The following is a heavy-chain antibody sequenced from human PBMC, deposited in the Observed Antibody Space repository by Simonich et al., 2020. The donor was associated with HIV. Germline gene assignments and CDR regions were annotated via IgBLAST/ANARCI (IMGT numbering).Heavy chain of an antibody. CDR3: ARGEGVVTVFDY. D-gene: IGHD2-21*02. CDR1: GYTFTSYY. Sequence: QVQLVQSGAEVKKPGASVKVSCKASGYTFTSYYMHWVRQAPGPGLEWREIINPRGGSTSYAQKFQGRVTMTRDTSTSTVYMELSSLRSEDTAVYYCARGEGVVTVFDYWGQGTLVTVSS. J-gene: IGHJ4*02. V-gene: IGHV1-46*01. CDR2: INPRGGST.